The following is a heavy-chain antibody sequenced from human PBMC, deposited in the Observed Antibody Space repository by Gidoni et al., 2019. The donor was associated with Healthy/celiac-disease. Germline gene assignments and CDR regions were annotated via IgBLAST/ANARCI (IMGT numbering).Heavy chain of an antibody. CDR1: GGSFSGYS. Sequence: QVPLQQWGAGPLKPSETLSLTCAVYGGSFSGYSWSWHRQPPGKGLEWIGEINHSGSPNYNPSLKSRVTISVDTSKNQFSLKLSSVTAADTAVYYCARGRMFFRDYVWGSYRWSSDAADAFDIWGQGTMVTVSS. V-gene: IGHV4-34*01. CDR2: INHSGSP. CDR3: ARGRMFFRDYVWGSYRWSSDAADAFDI. J-gene: IGHJ3*02. D-gene: IGHD3-16*02.